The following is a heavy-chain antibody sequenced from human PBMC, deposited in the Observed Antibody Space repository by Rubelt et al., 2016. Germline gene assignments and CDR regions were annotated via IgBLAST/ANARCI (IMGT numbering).Heavy chain of an antibody. CDR3: ATGWMITNLDH. D-gene: IGHD3-16*01. CDR1: GGSISSSSYY. V-gene: IGHV4-61*05. CDR2: FLYSGST. J-gene: IGHJ4*02. Sequence: QLQLQESGPGLVKPSETLSLSCTVSGGSISSSSYYWGWVRQFPGKGLEWIGYFLYSGSTNFNPSLRSRATISLDTSKNQFSLRLSSGTAADTAVYYCATGWMITNLDHWGQGTLVAVSS.